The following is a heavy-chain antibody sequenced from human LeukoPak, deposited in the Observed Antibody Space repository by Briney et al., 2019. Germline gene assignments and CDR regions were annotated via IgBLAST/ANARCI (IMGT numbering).Heavy chain of an antibody. CDR2: IYYSGST. CDR1: GFTLSSYA. Sequence: PGGSLRLSCVVSGFTLSSYAMSWVRQAPGKGLEWIGSIYYSGSTYYNPSLKSRVTISVDTSKNQFSLKLSSVTAADTAVYYCAREHCSGGSCYSIYYYYYMDVWGKGTTVTVSS. J-gene: IGHJ6*03. V-gene: IGHV4-39*07. CDR3: AREHCSGGSCYSIYYYYYMDV. D-gene: IGHD2-15*01.